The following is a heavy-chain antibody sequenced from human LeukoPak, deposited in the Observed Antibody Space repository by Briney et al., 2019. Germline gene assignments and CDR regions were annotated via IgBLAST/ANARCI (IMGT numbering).Heavy chain of an antibody. D-gene: IGHD3-10*01. V-gene: IGHV1-24*01. CDR3: AGGYETWFGELLGLDY. Sequence: ASVKVSCKVSGYTLTELSMHWVRQAPGKGLEWMGGFDPEDGETIYAQKFQGRVTMTEDTSTDTAYMELSSLRSEDTAVYYCAGGYETWFGELLGLDYWGQGTLVTVSS. CDR2: FDPEDGET. CDR1: GYTLTELS. J-gene: IGHJ4*02.